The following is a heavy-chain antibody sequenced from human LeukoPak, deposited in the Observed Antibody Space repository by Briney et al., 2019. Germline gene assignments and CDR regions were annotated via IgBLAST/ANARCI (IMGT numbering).Heavy chain of an antibody. CDR2: IIPIFGIA. CDR3: ANRGLGGMVRDLYYYYGMDV. Sequence: SVKVSCKASGGTFSSYAISWVRQAPGQGLEWMGRIIPIFGIANYAQKFQGRVTITADRSTSTAYMELSSLRSEDTAVYYCANRGLGGMVRDLYYYYGMDVWGQGTTVTVSS. D-gene: IGHD3-10*01. J-gene: IGHJ6*02. V-gene: IGHV1-69*04. CDR1: GGTFSSYA.